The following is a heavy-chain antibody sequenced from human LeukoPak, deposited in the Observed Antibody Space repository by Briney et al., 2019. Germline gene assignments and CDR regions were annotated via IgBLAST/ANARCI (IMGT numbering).Heavy chain of an antibody. V-gene: IGHV4-34*01. CDR3: AKGAGGFSYYNWFDP. D-gene: IGHD5-18*01. Sequence: SETLSLTCAVYGGSFSGYYWSWIRQPPGKGLEWIGSIYYSGTTHYSPSLESRVTISVDTSKNQFSLKLASVTAADTAIYYCAKGAGGFSYYNWFDPWGQGTLVTVSS. CDR2: IYYSGTT. J-gene: IGHJ5*02. CDR1: GGSFSGYY.